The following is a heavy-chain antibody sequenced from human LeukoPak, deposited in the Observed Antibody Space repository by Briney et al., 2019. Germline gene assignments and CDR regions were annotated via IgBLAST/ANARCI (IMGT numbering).Heavy chain of an antibody. CDR3: AREVTPYY. CDR1: GFTFSSYW. CDR2: IKQDGSGE. Sequence: GGSLRLSCAASGFTFSSYWMTWVRQAPGKGLEWVANIKQDGSGEYYVDSVKGRFTISRDNAKNSLFLQMNSLRAEDTAVYYCAREVTPYYWGQGTLVTVSS. J-gene: IGHJ4*02. V-gene: IGHV3-7*01. D-gene: IGHD2-15*01.